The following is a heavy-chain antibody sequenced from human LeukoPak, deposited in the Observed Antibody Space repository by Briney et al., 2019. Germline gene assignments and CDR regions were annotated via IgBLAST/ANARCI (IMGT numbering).Heavy chain of an antibody. Sequence: PGGTLRLSCAASGFSVSSNYMTWARHAPGKGLEWVSVIYSGGTTYYADSVKGRFTISRDNSKSTLHLQMNNLRAEDTAVYYCARDDLLTTVDYWGQGTLVTVSS. J-gene: IGHJ4*02. CDR2: IYSGGTT. V-gene: IGHV3-66*02. CDR1: GFSVSSNY. CDR3: ARDDLLTTVDY. D-gene: IGHD4-17*01.